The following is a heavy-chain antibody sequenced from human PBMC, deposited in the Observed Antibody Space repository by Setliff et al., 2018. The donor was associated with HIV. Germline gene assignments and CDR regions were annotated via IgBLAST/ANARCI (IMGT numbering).Heavy chain of an antibody. CDR1: GGSISSSSYY. V-gene: IGHV4-39*07. J-gene: IGHJ4*02. D-gene: IGHD6-13*01. Sequence: SETLSLTCIVSGGSISSSSYYWGWIRRPPGKGLEWIGTVYYSGSTYYNPSLKSRVTISVDTSENQFSLKLSSVTAADTAVYYCARDGYSSSWYVISGSFDYWGQGILVTVSS. CDR3: ARDGYSSSWYVISGSFDY. CDR2: VYYSGST.